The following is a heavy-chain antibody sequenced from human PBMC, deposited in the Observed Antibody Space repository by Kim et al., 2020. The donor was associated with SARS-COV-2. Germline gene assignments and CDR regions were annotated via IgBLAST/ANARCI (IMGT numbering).Heavy chain of an antibody. V-gene: IGHV3-23*01. D-gene: IGHD3-22*01. Sequence: ADSVKGRFTISRDTSKNTLYLQMNSLRAEDTAVYYCAKDNMLVVEKGFDYWGQGTLVTVSS. CDR3: AKDNMLVVEKGFDY. J-gene: IGHJ4*02.